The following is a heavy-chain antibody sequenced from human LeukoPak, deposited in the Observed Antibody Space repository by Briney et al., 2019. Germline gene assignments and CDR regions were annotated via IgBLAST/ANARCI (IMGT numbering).Heavy chain of an antibody. CDR2: TYYSGST. D-gene: IGHD1-1*01. CDR3: ARGQLYMNWFDP. J-gene: IGHJ5*02. Sequence: SETLSLTCTVSGGSISSGGYYWSWVRQHPGKGLEWIGYTYYSGSTYYNPSLKSRVTISVDTSKNQFSLKLSSVTAADTAVYYCARGQLYMNWFDPWGQGTLVTVSS. CDR1: GGSISSGGYY. V-gene: IGHV4-31*03.